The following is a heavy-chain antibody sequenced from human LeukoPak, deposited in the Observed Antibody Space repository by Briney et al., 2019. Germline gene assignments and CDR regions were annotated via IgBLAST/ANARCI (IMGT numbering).Heavy chain of an antibody. CDR1: GYTFTSYY. Sequence: ASVKVSCKASGYTFTSYYMHWVRQAPGQGLEWTGIINPSGGSTSYAQKFQGRVTMTRDTSTSTVYMELSSLRSEDTAVYYCARGGDYYYDSSGYYAYWGQGTLVTVSS. V-gene: IGHV1-46*01. CDR3: ARGGDYYYDSSGYYAY. D-gene: IGHD3-22*01. CDR2: INPSGGST. J-gene: IGHJ4*02.